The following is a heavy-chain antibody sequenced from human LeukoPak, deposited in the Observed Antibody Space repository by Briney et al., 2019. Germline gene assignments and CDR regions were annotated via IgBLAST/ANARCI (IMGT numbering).Heavy chain of an antibody. CDR2: IHYIGNT. Sequence: PSETLSLTCTVSGDSITTSGYYWSWIRRHPGAGLEWIAYIHYIGNTYYNPSLESRVTMSIDTSSNRFSLNVASVTAADTAVYFCARVRDDYFFDYWGQGILVTVSS. J-gene: IGHJ4*02. CDR1: GDSITTSGYY. V-gene: IGHV4-31*03. CDR3: ARVRDDYFFDY. D-gene: IGHD3-3*01.